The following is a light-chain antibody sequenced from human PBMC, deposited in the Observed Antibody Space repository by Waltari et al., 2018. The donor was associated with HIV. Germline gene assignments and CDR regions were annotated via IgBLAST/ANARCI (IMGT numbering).Light chain of an antibody. Sequence: LLTQPHSVSESPGTTVIISCPGSSGRVASNYVQRYQLRPGNAPRTVIYEDDKRPSGVPDRFSGSIDGSSNSASLIISGLKPEDEGDYCCQSYDNSNWVFGGGTKLTV. CDR3: QSYDNSNWV. J-gene: IGLJ3*02. CDR2: EDD. V-gene: IGLV6-57*02. CDR1: SGRVASNY.